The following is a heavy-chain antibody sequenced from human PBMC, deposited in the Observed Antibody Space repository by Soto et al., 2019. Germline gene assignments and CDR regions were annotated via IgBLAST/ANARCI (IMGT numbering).Heavy chain of an antibody. Sequence: ASVKVSCKVSGYTLTELSMHWVRQAPGKGLEWMGGFDPEDGETIYAQKFQGRVTMTEDTSTDTAYMELSSLRSEDTAVYYCATDKDVYAISTPLGYWGQGTLVTVSS. CDR3: ATDKDVYAISTPLGY. CDR1: GYTLTELS. V-gene: IGHV1-24*01. D-gene: IGHD2-8*01. J-gene: IGHJ4*02. CDR2: FDPEDGET.